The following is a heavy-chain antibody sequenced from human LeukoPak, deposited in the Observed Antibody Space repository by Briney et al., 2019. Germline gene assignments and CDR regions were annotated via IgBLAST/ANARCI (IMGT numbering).Heavy chain of an antibody. D-gene: IGHD6-19*01. V-gene: IGHV7-4-1*02. CDR3: ARDVKWLVRSYYYMDV. CDR2: INTNTGNP. Sequence: GASVKVSCKASGYTFASYAMNWVRQAPGQGLEWMGWINTNTGNPTYAQGFTGRFVFSLDTSVSTAYLQISSLKAEDTAVYYCARDVKWLVRSYYYMDVWGKGTTVTVSS. CDR1: GYTFASYA. J-gene: IGHJ6*03.